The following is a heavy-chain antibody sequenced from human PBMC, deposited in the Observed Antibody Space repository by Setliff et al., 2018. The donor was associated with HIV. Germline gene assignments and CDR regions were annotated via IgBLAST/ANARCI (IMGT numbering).Heavy chain of an antibody. J-gene: IGHJ5*01. V-gene: IGHV4-39*07. CDR2: MYYTGST. CDR3: ARIGSGWSVGWFDP. D-gene: IGHD6-13*01. CDR1: GGSTDSGSYY. Sequence: SETLSLTCTVSGGSTDSGSYYWAWIRQPPGKGLEWIGSMYYTGSTYYNPSLKSRATISIDTSKNQLSLKLRSVTAADTAVYYCARIGSGWSVGWFDPWGEGTMVTVSS.